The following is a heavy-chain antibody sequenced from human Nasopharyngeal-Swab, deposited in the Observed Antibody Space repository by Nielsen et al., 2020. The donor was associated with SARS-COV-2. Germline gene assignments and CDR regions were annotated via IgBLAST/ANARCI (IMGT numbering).Heavy chain of an antibody. Sequence: GSLRLSCDVSGGSIGSTTYYWAWIRQPPGKGLEWIGNIYSNGNTFYNPSLKSRVTISVDTSKNQFSLRLSSVTAADTAIYYCATLPGYYTGWGFDPWGQGTLVTVSS. V-gene: IGHV4-39*07. CDR3: ATLPGYYTGWGFDP. CDR2: IYSNGNT. J-gene: IGHJ5*02. CDR1: GGSIGSTTYY. D-gene: IGHD3/OR15-3a*01.